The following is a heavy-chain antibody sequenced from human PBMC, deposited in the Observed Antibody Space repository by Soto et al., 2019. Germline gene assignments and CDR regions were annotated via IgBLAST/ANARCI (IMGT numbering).Heavy chain of an antibody. CDR1: VASISGFY. Sequence: WETLSLTCTVSVASISGFYWSWIRNSAGKGLEWIGRIYATGTTDYNPSLKSRVMMSVDTSKKQFSPKLRSVTAADTAVYYCLCEGMKTFWEGFDPWGQGSAVTVSS. V-gene: IGHV4-4*07. CDR2: IYATGTT. CDR3: LCEGMKTFWEGFDP. D-gene: IGHD1-26*01. J-gene: IGHJ5*02.